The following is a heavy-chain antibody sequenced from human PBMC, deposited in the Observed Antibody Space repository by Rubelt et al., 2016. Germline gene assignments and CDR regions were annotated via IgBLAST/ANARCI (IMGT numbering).Heavy chain of an antibody. CDR1: GGSMTKKY. D-gene: IGHD3-3*01. CDR2: IYYTGGP. Sequence: QVRLQESGPGLVKPSETLSLTCTVSGGSMTKKYWTWIRQPPGKGLQWIGYIYYTGGPNYSPSLKSRVSISIDTSKNQFSLNLPSVTAADPAVYYCASHFDFWSAIDNWGRGTLVTVSS. CDR3: ASHFDFWSAIDN. J-gene: IGHJ4*02. V-gene: IGHV4-59*08.